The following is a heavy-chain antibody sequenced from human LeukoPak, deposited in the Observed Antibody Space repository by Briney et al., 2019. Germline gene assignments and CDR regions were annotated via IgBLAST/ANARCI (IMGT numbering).Heavy chain of an antibody. V-gene: IGHV3-53*01. D-gene: IGHD3-10*01. Sequence: PGGSLRLSCAASGFTVSSNYMTWVRQAPGKGLEWVSVIYKNAITYYADTVKGRFTISRDNSKNMLYLQMNRLRAEDTAVYYCARSLRVRGVPDYMDVWGKGTTVIISS. CDR2: IYKNAIT. J-gene: IGHJ6*03. CDR3: ARSLRVRGVPDYMDV. CDR1: GFTVSSNY.